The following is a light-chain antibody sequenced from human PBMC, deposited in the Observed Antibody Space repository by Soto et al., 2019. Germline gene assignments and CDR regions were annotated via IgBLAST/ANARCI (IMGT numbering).Light chain of an antibody. CDR1: QSFSSN. CDR3: QQYNNWPET. Sequence: EIGITQSPATLSVSTGERATLSCRARQSFSSNLAWYQQKPGQAPRLLIYGASTRATGIPARFSGSGSGTEFTLTISSLQSEDFAVYYCQQYNNWPETFGQGTKV. V-gene: IGKV3-15*01. J-gene: IGKJ1*01. CDR2: GAS.